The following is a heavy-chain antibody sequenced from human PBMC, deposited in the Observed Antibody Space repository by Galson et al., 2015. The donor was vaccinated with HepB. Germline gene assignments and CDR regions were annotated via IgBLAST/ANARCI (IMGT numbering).Heavy chain of an antibody. V-gene: IGHV3-23*01. Sequence: SLRLSCAASGFTFSSYAMSWVRQAPGKGLEWVSAISGSGGSTYYADSVKGRFTISRDNSKNTLYLQMNSLRAEDTAVYYCAKDKNGGSYFRDSGVSDYWGQGTLVTVSS. D-gene: IGHD1-26*01. J-gene: IGHJ4*02. CDR3: AKDKNGGSYFRDSGVSDY. CDR1: GFTFSSYA. CDR2: ISGSGGST.